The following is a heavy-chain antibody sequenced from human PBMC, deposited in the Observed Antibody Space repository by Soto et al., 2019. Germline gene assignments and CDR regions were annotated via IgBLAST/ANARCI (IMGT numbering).Heavy chain of an antibody. D-gene: IGHD3-16*01. CDR2: ISAYNGNT. CDR3: VIIWGGFVGAEYYYYYYMDV. J-gene: IGHJ6*03. Sequence: ASVKVSCKASGYTFTSYGISWVRQAPGQGLEWMGWISAYNGNTNYAQKLQGRVTMTTDTSTSTAYMELRSLRSDDTAVYYCVIIWGGFVGAEYYYYYYMDVWGKETTVTVSS. CDR1: GYTFTSYG. V-gene: IGHV1-18*01.